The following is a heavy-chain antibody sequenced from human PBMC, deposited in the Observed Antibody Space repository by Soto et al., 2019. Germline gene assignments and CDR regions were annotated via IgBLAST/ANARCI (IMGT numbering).Heavy chain of an antibody. V-gene: IGHV4-39*02. J-gene: IGHJ4*02. CDR2: IYYSGST. Sequence: QLQLQESGPGLVKPSETLSLTCTVSGGSISSSSYYWGWIRQPPGKGLEWIGSIYYSGSTSYSPSLRRRVTISVDTSKNQFSLRVSSVTAADTTVYYCAREYSSAPDYWGQGTLVTVSS. CDR3: AREYSSAPDY. CDR1: GGSISSSSYY. D-gene: IGHD6-25*01.